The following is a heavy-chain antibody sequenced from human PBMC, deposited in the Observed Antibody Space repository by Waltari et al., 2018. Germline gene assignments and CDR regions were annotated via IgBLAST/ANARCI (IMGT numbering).Heavy chain of an antibody. D-gene: IGHD3-3*01. CDR1: GFTFSSYA. Sequence: VHGGGSLRLSCAASGFTFSSYAMSWVRQAPGKGLEWVSAISGSGGSTYYADSVKGRFTISRDNSKNTLYLQMNSLRAEDTAVYYCAKDEGFLEWLLSPRGMDVWGQGTTVTVSS. V-gene: IGHV3-23*01. CDR3: AKDEGFLEWLLSPRGMDV. J-gene: IGHJ6*02. CDR2: ISGSGGST.